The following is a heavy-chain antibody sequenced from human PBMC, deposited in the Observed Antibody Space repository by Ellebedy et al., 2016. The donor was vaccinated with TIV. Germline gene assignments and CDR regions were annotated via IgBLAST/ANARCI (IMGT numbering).Heavy chain of an antibody. CDR3: ARLAGTVGTARNWFDP. CDR2: IYPGDSDT. CDR1: GYSFTSYW. D-gene: IGHD2-21*02. Sequence: GESLKISXKGSGYSFTSYWIGWVRQMPGKGLEWMGIIYPGDSDTRYSPSFQGQVTISADKSISTAYLQWSSLRASDTAMYYCARLAGTVGTARNWFDPWGQGTLVTVSS. J-gene: IGHJ5*02. V-gene: IGHV5-51*01.